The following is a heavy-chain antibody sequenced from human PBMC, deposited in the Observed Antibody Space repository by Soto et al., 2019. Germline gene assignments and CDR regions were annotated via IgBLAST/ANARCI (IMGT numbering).Heavy chain of an antibody. D-gene: IGHD5-18*01. J-gene: IGHJ4*02. CDR3: ERGAKRWIQLWSLDY. Sequence: GGSLRLSCAASGFTFSSYWMHWVRQAPGKGLVWVSRINSDGSSTSYADSVKGRFTISRDNAKNTLYLQMNSLRAEDTAVYYCERGAKRWIQLWSLDYWGQGTLVTVPS. V-gene: IGHV3-74*01. CDR1: GFTFSSYW. CDR2: INSDGSST.